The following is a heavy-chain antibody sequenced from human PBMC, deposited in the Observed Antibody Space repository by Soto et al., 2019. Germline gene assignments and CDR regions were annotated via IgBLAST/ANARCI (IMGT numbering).Heavy chain of an antibody. Sequence: ASVKVSCKASGYTFTSYAMHWVRQAPGQRLEWMGWINAGNGNTKYSQKFQGRVNITRDTSASTAYMELSSLRSEDTAVYYCATDTAMAGSSYYYYYGMDVWGQGTTVTVSS. CDR3: ATDTAMAGSSYYYYYGMDV. CDR2: INAGNGNT. D-gene: IGHD5-18*01. CDR1: GYTFTSYA. V-gene: IGHV1-3*01. J-gene: IGHJ6*02.